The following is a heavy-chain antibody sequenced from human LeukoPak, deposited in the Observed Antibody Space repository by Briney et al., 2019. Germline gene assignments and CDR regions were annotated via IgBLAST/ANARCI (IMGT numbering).Heavy chain of an antibody. D-gene: IGHD1-14*01. V-gene: IGHV3-21*01. CDR1: GFTLSNYG. Sequence: GGTLRLSCTASGFTLSNYGMNWVRQAPGKGLEWVSSISSSSNSIYYSDSVKGRFTISRDNAKGSLYLQMNSLRAEDTAVYYCARLNGALTLRGFDYWGQGTLVTVSS. J-gene: IGHJ4*02. CDR3: ARLNGALTLRGFDY. CDR2: ISSSSNSI.